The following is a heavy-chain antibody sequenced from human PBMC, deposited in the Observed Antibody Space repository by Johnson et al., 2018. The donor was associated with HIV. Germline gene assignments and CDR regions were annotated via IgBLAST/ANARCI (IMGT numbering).Heavy chain of an antibody. CDR1: GFTFSSYD. V-gene: IGHV3-13*01. CDR2: IGTAGDT. CDR3: AKEGEAFDI. J-gene: IGHJ3*02. Sequence: VQLVESGGVVVQPGGSLRLSCAASGFTFSSYDMHWVRQATGKGLEWVSAIGTAGDTYYPGSVKGRFTISRDNSKHTVHLQMNSLRAEDTAVYYCAKEGEAFDIWGQGTMVTVSS. D-gene: IGHD3-16*01.